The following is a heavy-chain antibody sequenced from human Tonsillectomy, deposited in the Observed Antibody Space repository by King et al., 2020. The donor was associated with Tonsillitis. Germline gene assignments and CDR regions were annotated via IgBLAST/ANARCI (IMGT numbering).Heavy chain of an antibody. D-gene: IGHD3-10*01. CDR1: GFTFSSYG. Sequence: VQLVESGGGVVQPGRSLRLSCGASGFTFSSYGMHWVRQAPGKGLEWVAVIWYDGTKKYYADSVNGRFTISRDNSKNTLYLQMNSLRAEDTAVYYCARDLLWFGELLAYWGQGTLVTVSS. CDR3: ARDLLWFGELLAY. J-gene: IGHJ4*02. CDR2: IWYDGTKK. V-gene: IGHV3-33*08.